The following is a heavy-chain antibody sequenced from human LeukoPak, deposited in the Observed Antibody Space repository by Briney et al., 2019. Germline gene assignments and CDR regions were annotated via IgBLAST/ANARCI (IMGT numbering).Heavy chain of an antibody. Sequence: SETLSLTCTVSGYAISNGYYWSWIRQPPGKGLEWIGYIYYSGSTNYNPSLKSRVTISVDTSKNQFSLKLSSVTAADTAVYYCARGEYSSYDYDYWGQGTLVTVSS. J-gene: IGHJ4*02. CDR1: GYAISNGYY. D-gene: IGHD5-12*01. CDR3: ARGEYSSYDYDY. CDR2: IYYSGST. V-gene: IGHV4-59*01.